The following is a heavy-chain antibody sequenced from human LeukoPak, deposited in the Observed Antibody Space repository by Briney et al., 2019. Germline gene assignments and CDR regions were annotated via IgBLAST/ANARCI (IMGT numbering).Heavy chain of an antibody. CDR2: IFSGDST. J-gene: IGHJ4*02. CDR1: GFTVYSNY. Sequence: GGSLRLSCAASGFTVYSNYMSWVRQAPGKGLEWVSVIFSGDSTFYADSVKGRFTISRDNSKNTLYLQMNSLRAEDTAVYYCAKVESGSSWYYFDYWGQGTLVTVSS. CDR3: AKVESGSSWYYFDY. V-gene: IGHV3-66*01. D-gene: IGHD6-13*01.